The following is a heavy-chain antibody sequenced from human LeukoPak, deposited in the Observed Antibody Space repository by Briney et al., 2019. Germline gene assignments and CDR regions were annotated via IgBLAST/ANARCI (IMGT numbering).Heavy chain of an antibody. D-gene: IGHD2-21*01. V-gene: IGHV4-59*08. CDR1: GGSISSYY. CDR2: IYYSGST. CDR3: ARHSTVVGMGWFDP. Sequence: SETLSLTCTVSGGSISSYYWSWIRQPPGKGLEWIGYIYYSGSTNYNPSLKSRVTISVDTSKNQFSLKLSSVTAADTAVYYCARHSTVVGMGWFDPWGQGTLVTVSS. J-gene: IGHJ5*02.